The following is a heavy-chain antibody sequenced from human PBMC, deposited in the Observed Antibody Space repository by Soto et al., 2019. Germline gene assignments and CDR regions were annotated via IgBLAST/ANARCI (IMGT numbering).Heavy chain of an antibody. D-gene: IGHD6-19*01. Sequence: GGSLRLSCAASGFTVSSKYMSWVRQAPGKGLEWVSLIQSGGPTYYADSVKGRFTISRDTSENTVHLQMNSLRAEDTAVYYCARDRTAGIAVALNWGQGTLVTVSS. CDR3: ARDRTAGIAVALN. CDR2: IQSGGPT. V-gene: IGHV3-66*01. CDR1: GFTVSSKY. J-gene: IGHJ4*02.